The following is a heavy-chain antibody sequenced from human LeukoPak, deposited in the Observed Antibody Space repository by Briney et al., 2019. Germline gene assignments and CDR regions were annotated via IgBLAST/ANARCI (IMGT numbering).Heavy chain of an antibody. CDR2: IKLDGSAT. D-gene: IGHD2/OR15-2a*01. CDR3: ARDKGEAVLNTVGHFDS. CDR1: GFTFGDYV. V-gene: IGHV3-7*01. J-gene: IGHJ4*02. Sequence: SGGSLRLSCTASGFTFGDYVMSWVRQAPGKGLEWVADIKLDGSATYYVDSVKGRFTISRDNARNLLYLQMNSLRDEDTAVYYCARDKGEAVLNTVGHFDSWGQGTLVTVSS.